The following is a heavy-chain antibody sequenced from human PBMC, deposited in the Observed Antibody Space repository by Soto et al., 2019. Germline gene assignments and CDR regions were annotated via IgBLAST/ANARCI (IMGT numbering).Heavy chain of an antibody. J-gene: IGHJ4*02. CDR3: TRYLDF. CDR2: INQDGSEK. V-gene: IGHV3-7*01. CDR1: GFTFSTSW. Sequence: EVHLVESGGGLVQPGGSLRLSCAASGFTFSTSWMDWVRQTPGKGLEWVANINQDGSEKNYVDSVKGRFTISRDNAKNSLFLQMSSLTAEDSGLYYCTRYLDFWGQTTLVTVSS.